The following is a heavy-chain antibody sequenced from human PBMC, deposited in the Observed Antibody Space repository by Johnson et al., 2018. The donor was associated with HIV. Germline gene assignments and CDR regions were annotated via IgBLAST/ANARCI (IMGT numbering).Heavy chain of an antibody. J-gene: IGHJ3*02. V-gene: IGHV3-66*01. CDR3: AREGPSERAGLDI. Sequence: VQLVESGGGLVQPGGSLRLSCAASGFTVSDNYMNWVRQAPGKGLEWVSIVSGSSAYYADSVKGRFTISRDDSKNTLDLHMNSLRAEDTAVYFCAREGPSERAGLDIWGPGTMVIVSS. CDR2: VSGSSA. CDR1: GFTVSDNY.